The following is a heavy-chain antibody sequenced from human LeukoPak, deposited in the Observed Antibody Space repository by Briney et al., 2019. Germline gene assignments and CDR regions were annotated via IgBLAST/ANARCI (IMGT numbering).Heavy chain of an antibody. CDR3: ARSTTVTVDY. Sequence: PSETLSLTCAVSGGSISSGGYSWSWIRQPPGKGLEWIGYIYHSGSTYYNPPLKSRVTISVDRSKNQFSLKLSSVTAADTAVYYCARSTTVTVDYWGQGTLVTVSS. D-gene: IGHD4-17*01. J-gene: IGHJ4*02. V-gene: IGHV4-30-2*01. CDR2: IYHSGST. CDR1: GGSISSGGYS.